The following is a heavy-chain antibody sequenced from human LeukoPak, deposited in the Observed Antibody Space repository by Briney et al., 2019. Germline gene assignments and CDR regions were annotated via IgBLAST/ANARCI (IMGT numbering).Heavy chain of an antibody. J-gene: IGHJ4*02. D-gene: IGHD6-13*01. CDR1: GFTVSSYG. CDR2: ISYDGSNK. Sequence: GGSLRLSREASGFTVSSYGMHWVRQAPGKGLEWVALISYDGSNKYYADSVAGRFTISRDNSKNTLYLQMNSLRAEDTAVYYCVKIGAAAATRYYFDYWGQGTLVTVSS. CDR3: VKIGAAAATRYYFDY. V-gene: IGHV3-30*18.